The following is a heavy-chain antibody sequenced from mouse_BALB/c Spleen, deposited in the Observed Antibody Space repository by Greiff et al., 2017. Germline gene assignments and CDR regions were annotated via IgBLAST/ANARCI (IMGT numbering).Heavy chain of an antibody. J-gene: IGHJ2*01. CDR3: AREEDYWYYFDY. D-gene: IGHD1-1*01. V-gene: IGHV1-80*01. CDR2: IYPGDGDT. CDR1: GYAFSSYW. Sequence: QVQLQQSGAELVRPGSSVKISCKASGYAFSSYWMNWVKQRPGQGLEWIGQIYPGDGDTNYNGKFKGKATLTADKSSSTAYMQLSSLASEDSAVYYCAREEDYWYYFDYWGQGTTLTVSS.